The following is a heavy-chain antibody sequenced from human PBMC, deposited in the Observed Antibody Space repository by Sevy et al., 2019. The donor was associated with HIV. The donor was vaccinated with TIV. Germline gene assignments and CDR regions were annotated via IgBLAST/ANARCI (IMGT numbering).Heavy chain of an antibody. J-gene: IGHJ3*02. CDR2: IVVGSGNT. Sequence: ASVKVSCKASGFTFTSSAVQWVRQARGQRLEWIGWIVVGSGNTNYAQTFQERVTITRDMSTSTAYMELSSLRSEDTAVYYCAARSRYYYDSSGYYDAFDIWGQGTMVTVSS. CDR3: AARSRYYYDSSGYYDAFDI. V-gene: IGHV1-58*01. D-gene: IGHD3-22*01. CDR1: GFTFTSSA.